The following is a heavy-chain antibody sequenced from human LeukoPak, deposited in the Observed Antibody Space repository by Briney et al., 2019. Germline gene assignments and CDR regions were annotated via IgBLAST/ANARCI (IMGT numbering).Heavy chain of an antibody. J-gene: IGHJ4*02. CDR1: AYTFTDSY. CDR2: IIPIFGTA. D-gene: IGHD3-10*01. CDR3: ASSYYYGSGSYYSQY. Sequence: SVKVSCKASAYTFTDSYMHWVRQAPGQGLEWMGGIIPIFGTANYAQKFQGRVTITADESTSTAYMELSSLRSEDTAVYYCASSYYYGSGSYYSQYWGQGTLVTVSS. V-gene: IGHV1-69*13.